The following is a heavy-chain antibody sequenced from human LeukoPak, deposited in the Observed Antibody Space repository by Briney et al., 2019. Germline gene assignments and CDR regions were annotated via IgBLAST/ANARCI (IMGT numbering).Heavy chain of an antibody. CDR1: GGTFSSYA. CDR3: ARENNYGGNSVVGVFDY. CDR2: IIPILGIA. J-gene: IGHJ4*02. Sequence: ASVKVSCKASGGTFSSYAISWVRQAPGQGLEWMGRIIPILGIANYAQKFQGRVTITADKSTSTAYMELSSLRSEDTAVYYCARENNYGGNSVVGVFDYWGQGTLVTVSS. V-gene: IGHV1-69*04. D-gene: IGHD4-23*01.